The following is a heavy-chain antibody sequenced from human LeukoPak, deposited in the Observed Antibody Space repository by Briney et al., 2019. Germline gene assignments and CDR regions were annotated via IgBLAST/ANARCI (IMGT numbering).Heavy chain of an antibody. D-gene: IGHD5-18*01. CDR3: ARDVRGYNYGYSLDY. CDR2: IYTSGST. V-gene: IGHV4-4*07. J-gene: IGHJ4*02. CDR1: GGSISGYY. Sequence: SETLSLTCTVSGGSISGYYWNWIRQPAGKGLEWIGRIYTSGSTSYNSSLKSRVTMSVDTSKNQFSLKLSSVTAADTAVYYCARDVRGYNYGYSLDYWGQGTLVSVSS.